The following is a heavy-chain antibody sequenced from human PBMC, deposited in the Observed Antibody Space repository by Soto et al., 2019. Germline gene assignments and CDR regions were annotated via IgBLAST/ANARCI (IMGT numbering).Heavy chain of an antibody. J-gene: IGHJ4*02. Sequence: ASVKVSCKASGGTFSSYAISWVRQAPGQGLEWMGGIIPIFGTADYAQKFQGRVTITRDTSASTAYMELSSLRSEDTAVYYCARAVAVPADFDYWGLGTLVTVSS. CDR2: IIPIFGTA. CDR3: ARAVAVPADFDY. CDR1: GGTFSSYA. V-gene: IGHV1-69*05. D-gene: IGHD6-19*01.